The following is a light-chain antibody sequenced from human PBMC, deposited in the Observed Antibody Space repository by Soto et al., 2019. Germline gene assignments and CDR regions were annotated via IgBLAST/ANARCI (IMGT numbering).Light chain of an antibody. Sequence: QSALTQPASVSGSPGQSITISCTGTRSDIGAYNFVSWYQQHPGEVPKLMLYDVTVRPSGVSNRFSGSKSGNTASLTISGLQDEDEADYYCTSWTTSPTMIFGGGTKLTVL. J-gene: IGLJ2*01. CDR1: RSDIGAYNF. CDR3: TSWTTSPTMI. V-gene: IGLV2-14*03. CDR2: DVT.